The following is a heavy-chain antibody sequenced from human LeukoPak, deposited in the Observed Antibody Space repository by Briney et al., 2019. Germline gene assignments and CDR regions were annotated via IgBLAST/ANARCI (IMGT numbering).Heavy chain of an antibody. D-gene: IGHD3-10*01. CDR2: IIPIFGTA. Sequence: VASVKVSCKASGGTFSSYAISWVRQAPGQGLEWMGRIIPIFGTANYAQKFQGRVTITTDESTSTAYMELSSLRSEDTAVYYCARDTDGSGSYYDRYYCYYYMDVWGKGTTVTVSS. CDR3: ARDTDGSGSYYDRYYCYYYMDV. CDR1: GGTFSSYA. V-gene: IGHV1-69*05. J-gene: IGHJ6*03.